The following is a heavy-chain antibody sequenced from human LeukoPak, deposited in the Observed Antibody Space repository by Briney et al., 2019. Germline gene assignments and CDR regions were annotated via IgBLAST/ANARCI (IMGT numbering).Heavy chain of an antibody. CDR1: GDSISGSNYH. CDR2: VHHTGRA. J-gene: IGHJ5*02. CDR3: AREPDA. V-gene: IGHV4-39*07. Sequence: SETLSLTCTVSGDSISGSNYHWGWIRQPPGKGLEWLGTVHHTGRAFYNPSLRGRTTVSVDTSKNEFSLKLTSVPAADTAVYYCAREPDAWGQGILVIVSS.